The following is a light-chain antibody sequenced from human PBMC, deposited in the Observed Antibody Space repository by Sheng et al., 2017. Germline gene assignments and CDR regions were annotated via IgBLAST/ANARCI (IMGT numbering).Light chain of an antibody. CDR2: NTN. CDR1: SGSVSSIHY. V-gene: IGLV8-61*01. J-gene: IGLJ3*02. CDR3: LLYMCSGISV. Sequence: QTVVTQEPSFSVSPGGTVTLTCGLSSGSVSSIHYPSWYQQTPGQSPRTLMYNTNSRSSGVPDRFSGSILGNKAVLTITGAQADDESHFYCLLYMCSGISVFGGGTKLTVL.